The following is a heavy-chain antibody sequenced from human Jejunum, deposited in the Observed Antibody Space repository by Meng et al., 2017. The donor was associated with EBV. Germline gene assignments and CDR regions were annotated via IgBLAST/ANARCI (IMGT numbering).Heavy chain of an antibody. CDR2: IYYTGTT. D-gene: IGHD1-1*01. CDR3: AKRMPGTGFDY. CDR1: GYSMSNSNW. V-gene: IGHV4-28*01. Sequence: QVQLQESGPGLVKPSDTLSLTCAVSGYSMSNSNWWGWIRQPPGKGLEWIGYIYYTGTTYYNPPLKSRVTMSIDTSKNHFSLKLTSVTTMDTAVYYCAKRMPGTGFDYWGQGTLVTVSS. J-gene: IGHJ4*02.